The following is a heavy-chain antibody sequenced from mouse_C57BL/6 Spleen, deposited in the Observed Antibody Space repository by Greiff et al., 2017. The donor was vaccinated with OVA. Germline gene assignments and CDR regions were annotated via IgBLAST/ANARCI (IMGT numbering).Heavy chain of an antibody. CDR2: ISGGGGNT. Sequence: EVMLVESGGGLVKPGGSLKLSCAASGFTFSSYTMSWVRQTPEKRLEWVATISGGGGNTYYPGSVKGRFTISRDNAKNTLYLQMSSLRSEDTALYYCARKDDAWFAYWGQGTLVTVSA. CDR1: GFTFSSYT. CDR3: ARKDDAWFAY. V-gene: IGHV5-9*01. J-gene: IGHJ3*01.